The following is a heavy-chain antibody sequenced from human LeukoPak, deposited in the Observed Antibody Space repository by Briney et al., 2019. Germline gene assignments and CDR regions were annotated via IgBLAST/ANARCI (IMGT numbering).Heavy chain of an antibody. CDR3: ASALGYYDFWSGYHHGGYYFDN. V-gene: IGHV4-30-4*08. J-gene: IGHJ4*02. CDR2: IYYSGST. CDR1: GGSISSGDYY. D-gene: IGHD3-3*01. Sequence: PSETLSLTCTVSGGSISSGDYYWSWIRQPPGKGLEWIGYIYYSGSTNYNPSLKSRVTISVDTSKNQFSLKLKSVTAADAAVYYCASALGYYDFWSGYHHGGYYFDNWGQGTLVTVSS.